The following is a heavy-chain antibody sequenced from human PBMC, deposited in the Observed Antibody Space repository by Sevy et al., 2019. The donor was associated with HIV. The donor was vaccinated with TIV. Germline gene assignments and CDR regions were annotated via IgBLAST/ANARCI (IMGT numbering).Heavy chain of an antibody. CDR1: GGSISSGDYY. J-gene: IGHJ5*02. CDR3: ARAVNVRTWFDP. V-gene: IGHV4-30-4*01. CDR2: IYYCGST. Sequence: SETLSLTCTVSGGSISSGDYYWSWIRQPPGKGLEWIGYIYYCGSTYYNPSLKSRVTISVDTSKNQFSLKLSSVTAADTAVYYCARAVNVRTWFDPWGQGTLVTVSS. D-gene: IGHD4-17*01.